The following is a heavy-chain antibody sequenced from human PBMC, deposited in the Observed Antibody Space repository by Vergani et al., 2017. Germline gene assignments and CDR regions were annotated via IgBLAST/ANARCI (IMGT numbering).Heavy chain of an antibody. CDR3: ARGETRTGWVDP. V-gene: IGHV4-61*02. D-gene: IGHD3-16*01. CDR2: IHSSGTT. J-gene: IGHJ5*02. CDR1: GGSIISGSFY. Sequence: QVQLHESGPGLVKPSQTLSLTCTVSGGSIISGSFYWCWVLQPAGKGLGRVGRIHSSGTTNYNPSLQGRVTLSVDTSTNQLSLRLNAVTAADTAVYYCARGETRTGWVDPWGQGTLASVSS.